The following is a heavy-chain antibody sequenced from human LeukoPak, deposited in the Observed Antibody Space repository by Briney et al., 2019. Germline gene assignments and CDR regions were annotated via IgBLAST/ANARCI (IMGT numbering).Heavy chain of an antibody. D-gene: IGHD3-22*01. Sequence: GGSLRLSCAASGFNFDDYDMSWVRQVPGKGLEWVSSISVRSNYRYYADSVRGRFTISRDDARDSLFLQMNSLRAEDTAVYFCVRLRRNNDRSGYYYYYDYWGQGTLVTVSS. CDR2: ISVRSNYR. CDR3: VRLRRNNDRSGYYYYYDY. V-gene: IGHV3-21*01. J-gene: IGHJ4*02. CDR1: GFNFDDYD.